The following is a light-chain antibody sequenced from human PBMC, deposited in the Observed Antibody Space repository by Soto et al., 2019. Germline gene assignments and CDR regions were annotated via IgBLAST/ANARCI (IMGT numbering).Light chain of an antibody. V-gene: IGKV1-5*03. CDR3: QQYKSYST. J-gene: IGKJ1*01. Sequence: DIQMTQSPSTLSASVRDKVTITCRASQSINSQMAWYQHKPGKAPKLLIDQASRLETGVPSRFSGSGSGTEFTLTISSLQPDDFATYYCQQYKSYSTFGQGTKVEVK. CDR2: QAS. CDR1: QSINSQ.